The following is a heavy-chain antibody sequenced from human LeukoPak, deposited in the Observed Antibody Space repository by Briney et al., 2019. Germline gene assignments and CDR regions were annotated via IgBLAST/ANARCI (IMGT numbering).Heavy chain of an antibody. CDR3: ARPPPGQGFDY. Sequence: TGGSLRLPCAASGFTFRSYLMHWIRQVPGKGLMWVSRINTDGSITTYADSVKGRFTISRDNAKTPLYLEMNRLTAADTAVYYCARPPPGQGFDYWGQGTLVTVSS. D-gene: IGHD3-10*01. J-gene: IGHJ4*02. V-gene: IGHV3-74*03. CDR2: INTDGSIT. CDR1: GFTFRSYL.